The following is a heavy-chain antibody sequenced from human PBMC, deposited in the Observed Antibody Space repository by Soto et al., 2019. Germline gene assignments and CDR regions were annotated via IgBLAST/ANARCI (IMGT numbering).Heavy chain of an antibody. CDR3: APLVITFGGVLADDAFDI. Sequence: QITLKESGPTLVKPTQTLTLTCTFSGFSLSTKTVGVSWIRQPPEKALEWLAVIYWDDDKRYSPSLENRLTIIKDTARNQVVRTMTTVDPVDTATYYFAPLVITFGGVLADDAFDIWGPGTLVTVSS. CDR1: GFSLSTKTVG. V-gene: IGHV2-5*02. J-gene: IGHJ3*02. D-gene: IGHD3-16*02. CDR2: IYWDDDK.